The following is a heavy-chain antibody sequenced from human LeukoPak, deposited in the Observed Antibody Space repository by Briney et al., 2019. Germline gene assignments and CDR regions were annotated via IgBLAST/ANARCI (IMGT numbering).Heavy chain of an antibody. D-gene: IGHD6-19*01. CDR3: AKDVYSSGYVVDY. Sequence: GGSLRLSCAASVFIFSSYAMSWVRQAPGKGLEWVSVISGSGGSTYYADSVKGRFTISRDNSKNTLYLHMNSLRADDTALYYCAKDVYSSGYVVDYWGQGTLVTVSS. J-gene: IGHJ4*02. V-gene: IGHV3-23*01. CDR1: VFIFSSYA. CDR2: ISGSGGST.